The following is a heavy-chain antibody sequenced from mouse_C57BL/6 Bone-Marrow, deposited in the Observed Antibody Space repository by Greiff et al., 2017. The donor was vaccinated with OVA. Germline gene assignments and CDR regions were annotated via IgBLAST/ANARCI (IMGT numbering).Heavy chain of an antibody. D-gene: IGHD1-1*01. CDR1: GFSLTSYG. Sequence: QVQLKESGPGLVQPSQSLSITCTVSGFSLTSYGVHWVRQSPGKGLEWLGVIWRGGSTDYNAAFMSRLSITKDNPKSQVFFKMNSLQADDTAIYYCAKKSFSYYGSSYWYFDVWGTGTTVTVSS. CDR3: AKKSFSYYGSSYWYFDV. CDR2: IWRGGST. V-gene: IGHV2-5*01. J-gene: IGHJ1*03.